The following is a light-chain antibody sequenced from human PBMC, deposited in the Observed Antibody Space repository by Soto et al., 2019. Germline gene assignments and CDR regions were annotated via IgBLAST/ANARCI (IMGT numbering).Light chain of an antibody. CDR1: QSVSSS. CDR3: QQYNNWPLT. J-gene: IGKJ4*01. Sequence: EIVLTQSPGTLSLSPGERATVSCRASQSVSSSYLAWYQHKPGQAPRLLISGASNGAAGIPDRFSGSGSGTEFTLTISSLQSEDFAVYYCQQYNNWPLTFGGGTKVDI. CDR2: GAS. V-gene: IGKV3D-15*01.